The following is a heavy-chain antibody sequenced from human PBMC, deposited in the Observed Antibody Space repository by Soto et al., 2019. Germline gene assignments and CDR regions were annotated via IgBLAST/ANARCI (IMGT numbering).Heavy chain of an antibody. CDR2: IYYSGRT. Sequence: QVQLQESGPGLVKPSPTLSLTCTVSGGSISSGDYYWSWIRQPPGKGLEWIGYIYYSGRTYYNPSLKSRVTISVDTSKNQVSLKLSSVTAADTAVYYCDRGVYRYGPYYYYYGMDVWGQGTTVTVSS. J-gene: IGHJ6*02. V-gene: IGHV4-30-4*01. D-gene: IGHD5-18*01. CDR1: GGSISSGDYY. CDR3: DRGVYRYGPYYYYYGMDV.